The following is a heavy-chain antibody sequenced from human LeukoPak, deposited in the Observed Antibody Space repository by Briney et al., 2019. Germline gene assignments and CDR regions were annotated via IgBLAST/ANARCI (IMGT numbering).Heavy chain of an antibody. CDR1: GGSISSSNW. Sequence: SETLSLTCAVSGGSISSSNWWSWVRQPPGKGLEWIGEIYHSGSTNYNPSLKSRVTISVDKSKNQFSLKVSSVTAADTAVYYCASPGYSYGDSYFDYWGQGTLVTVSS. CDR2: IYHSGST. CDR3: ASPGYSYGDSYFDY. J-gene: IGHJ4*02. V-gene: IGHV4-4*02. D-gene: IGHD5-18*01.